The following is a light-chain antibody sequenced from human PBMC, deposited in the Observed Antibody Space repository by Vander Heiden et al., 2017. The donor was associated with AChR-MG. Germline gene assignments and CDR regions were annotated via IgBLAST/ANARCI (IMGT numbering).Light chain of an antibody. V-gene: IGKV1-33*01. CDR2: DAS. J-gene: IGKJ5*01. CDR1: QDISNY. CDR3: QQYDNLPIT. Sequence: IQIPPPPSSLSASVGDRVTITCQASQDISNYLNWYQQKPGKAPKLLIYDASNLETGVPSRFSGSGSGTDFTFTISSLQPEDIATYYCQQYDNLPITFGQGTRLGIK.